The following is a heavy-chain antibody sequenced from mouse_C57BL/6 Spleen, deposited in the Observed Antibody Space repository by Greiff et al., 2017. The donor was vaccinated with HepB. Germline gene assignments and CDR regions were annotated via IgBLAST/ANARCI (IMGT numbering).Heavy chain of an antibody. V-gene: IGHV1-54*01. CDR1: GYAFTNYL. Sequence: QVQLQQSGAELVRPGTSVKVSCKASGYAFTNYLIEWVKQRPGQGLEWIGVINPGSGGTNYNEKFKGKATLTADKSSSTAYMQLSSLTSEDSAVYFCARGYGSSSWFAYWGQGTLVTVSA. CDR2: INPGSGGT. D-gene: IGHD1-1*01. CDR3: ARGYGSSSWFAY. J-gene: IGHJ3*01.